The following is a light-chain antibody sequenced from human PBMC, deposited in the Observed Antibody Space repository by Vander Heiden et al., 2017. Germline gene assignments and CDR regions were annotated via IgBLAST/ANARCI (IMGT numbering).Light chain of an antibody. Sequence: DIQLTQSPSFLSASVGDRVTITCRASQGISSYLAWYQQKPGKAPKLLIYAASTLQSGVPSRFSGSGSGTEFTLTISSLQPEDFAPYYCQQLNSYLLLTFGGGTKVEIK. CDR1: QGISSY. V-gene: IGKV1-9*01. CDR3: QQLNSYLLLT. J-gene: IGKJ4*01. CDR2: AAS.